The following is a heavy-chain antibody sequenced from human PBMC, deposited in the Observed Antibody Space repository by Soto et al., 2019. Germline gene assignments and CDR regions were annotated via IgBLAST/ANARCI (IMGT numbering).Heavy chain of an antibody. CDR2: VYYSGSS. J-gene: IGHJ2*01. D-gene: IGHD3-22*01. CDR1: GGSINNDDFY. Sequence: PSETLSLTCSVSGGSINNDDFYWSWLRQTPGKGLQWIGYVYYSGSSYCIPSLKSRLSMSIDKSKNQFTLKLSSVTAADTAIYYCARMSYYYDKWYFDLWGRGTLVTVSS. V-gene: IGHV4-30-4*01. CDR3: ARMSYYYDKWYFDL.